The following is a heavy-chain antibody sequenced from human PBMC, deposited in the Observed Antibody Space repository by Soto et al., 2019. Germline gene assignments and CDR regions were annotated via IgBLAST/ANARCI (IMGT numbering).Heavy chain of an antibody. J-gene: IGHJ4*02. V-gene: IGHV1-18*01. CDR1: GYTFTSYG. Sequence: GASVKVSCKASGYTFTSYGISWVRQAPGQGLEWMGWISAYNGNTNYAQKLQGRVTMTTDTSTSTAYMELRSLRSDDTAVYYCARGKWLRLRPPYYFDYWGQGTLVTVSS. D-gene: IGHD5-12*01. CDR3: ARGKWLRLRPPYYFDY. CDR2: ISAYNGNT.